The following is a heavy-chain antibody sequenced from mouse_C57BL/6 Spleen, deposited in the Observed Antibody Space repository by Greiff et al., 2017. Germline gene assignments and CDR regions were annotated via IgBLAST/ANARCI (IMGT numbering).Heavy chain of an antibody. CDR3: ARSLRVYYGSSTWYFDV. CDR2: IYPGSGST. D-gene: IGHD1-1*01. V-gene: IGHV1-55*01. Sequence: QVQLQQPGAELVKPGASVKMSCKASGYTFTSYWITWVKQRPGQGLEWIGDIYPGSGSTNYNEKFKSKATLTVDTSSSTAYMQLSSLTSEDSAVYYCARSLRVYYGSSTWYFDVWGTGTTVTVSS. J-gene: IGHJ1*03. CDR1: GYTFTSYW.